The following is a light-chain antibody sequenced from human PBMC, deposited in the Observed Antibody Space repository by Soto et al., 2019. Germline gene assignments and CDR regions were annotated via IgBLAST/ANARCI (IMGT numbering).Light chain of an antibody. CDR1: ISNIGAGRD. Sequence: QSVLTQPPSVSGAPGQRVVISCTGSISNIGAGRDVHWYRQFPGEAPKFLISDSNHRPSGVPDRFSVSKSGASASLAITGLRTEDEGDYFCQSYGTSLSGLYVFGTGTKLTVL. V-gene: IGLV1-40*01. CDR3: QSYGTSLSGLYV. J-gene: IGLJ1*01. CDR2: DSN.